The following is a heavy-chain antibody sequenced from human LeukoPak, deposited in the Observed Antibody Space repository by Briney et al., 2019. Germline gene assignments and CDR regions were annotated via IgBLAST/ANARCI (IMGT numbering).Heavy chain of an antibody. V-gene: IGHV3-23*01. CDR1: GFTFSSYA. Sequence: GGSLRLSCAGSGFTFSSYAMSWVRQAPGKGLEWVSDISGSGGTTHYADSVKGRFTISRDNSKNTLYLQMNSLRAEDTAVYYCAKDGGNELEIGYYFDYWGQGTLVTVSS. CDR2: ISGSGGTT. J-gene: IGHJ4*02. CDR3: AKDGGNELEIGYYFDY. D-gene: IGHD4-23*01.